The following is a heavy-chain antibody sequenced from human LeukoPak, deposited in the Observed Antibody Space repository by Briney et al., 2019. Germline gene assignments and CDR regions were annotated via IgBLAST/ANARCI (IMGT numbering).Heavy chain of an antibody. J-gene: IGHJ4*02. CDR3: ARGQIDLLRNYFDS. Sequence: GGSLRLSCAASGFNVSHKYMAWVRQAPGKGLEWLSIIYAGGNSVSADSVKGRFIISRDNSRNTVHLQMNSLRDDDTAVYYCARGQIDLLRNYFDSWGPGTLVAVSS. D-gene: IGHD3-22*01. CDR2: IYAGGNS. V-gene: IGHV3-66*01. CDR1: GFNVSHKY.